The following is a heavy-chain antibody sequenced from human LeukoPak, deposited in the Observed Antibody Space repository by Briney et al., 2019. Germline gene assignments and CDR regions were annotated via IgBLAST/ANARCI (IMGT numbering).Heavy chain of an antibody. J-gene: IGHJ4*02. Sequence: GGSLRLSCAASGFTFSDYAMGWVRQAPGKGLEWASIMRGGGETTYYADSVRGRFTISRDNSKNTLYLQMNSLRAEDTAVYYCAKHGCTGTRCYINYWGQGTLVTVSS. CDR1: GFTFSDYA. V-gene: IGHV3-23*01. CDR2: MRGGGETT. CDR3: AKHGCTGTRCYINY. D-gene: IGHD2-2*02.